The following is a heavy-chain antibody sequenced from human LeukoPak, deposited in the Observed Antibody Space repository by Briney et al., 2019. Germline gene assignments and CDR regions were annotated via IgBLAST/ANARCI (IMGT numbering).Heavy chain of an antibody. Sequence: SAKVSCKASGGTFSSYAISWVRQAPGQGLEWMGGIIPIFGTANYAQKFQGRVTITADESTSTAYMELSSLRSEDTAVYYCARPLGLDYYGSGSYPLDYWGQGTLVTVSS. D-gene: IGHD3-10*01. V-gene: IGHV1-69*13. J-gene: IGHJ4*02. CDR3: ARPLGLDYYGSGSYPLDY. CDR2: IIPIFGTA. CDR1: GGTFSSYA.